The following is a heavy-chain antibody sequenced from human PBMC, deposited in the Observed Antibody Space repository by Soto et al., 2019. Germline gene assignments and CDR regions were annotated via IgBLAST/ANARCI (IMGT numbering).Heavy chain of an antibody. J-gene: IGHJ4*02. V-gene: IGHV3-9*01. CDR3: AKGYEWELLSCFDY. CDR1: GFTFDDYA. CDR2: ISWNSGSI. Sequence: GGSLRLSCAASGFTFDDYAMHWVRQAPGKGLEWVSGISWNSGSIGYADSVKGRFTISRDNAKNSLYLQMNSLRAEDTALYYCAKGYEWELLSCFDYWGQGTLVTVSS. D-gene: IGHD1-26*01.